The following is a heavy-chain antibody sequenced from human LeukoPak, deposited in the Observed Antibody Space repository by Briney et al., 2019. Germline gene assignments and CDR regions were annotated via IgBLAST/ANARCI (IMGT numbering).Heavy chain of an antibody. V-gene: IGHV4-59*01. CDR2: IYYSGST. CDR3: ARETVTTRWFDP. D-gene: IGHD4-17*01. CDR1: GGSISNKY. J-gene: IGHJ5*02. Sequence: SETLSLTCTVSGGSISNKYWSWIRQPPGKGLEWIGYIYYSGSTNYNPSLKSRVTISVDTSKNQFSLKLSSVTAADTAVYYCARETVTTRWFDPWGQGTLVTVSS.